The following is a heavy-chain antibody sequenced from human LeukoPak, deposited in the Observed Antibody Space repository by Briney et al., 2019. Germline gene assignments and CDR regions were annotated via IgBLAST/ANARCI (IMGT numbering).Heavy chain of an antibody. CDR1: GFTFSSYA. V-gene: IGHV3-33*01. CDR2: IWCDGSNK. J-gene: IGHJ4*02. CDR3: ARDRAGKYSSSWFDY. Sequence: GRSLRLSCTASGFTFSSYAMHWVRRAPGKGLEWVAAIWCDGSNKYYPDSVKGRFTISRDNSKNTLYLQMNSLRVEDTAVYYCARDRAGKYSSSWFDYWGQGTLVTVSS. D-gene: IGHD6-13*01.